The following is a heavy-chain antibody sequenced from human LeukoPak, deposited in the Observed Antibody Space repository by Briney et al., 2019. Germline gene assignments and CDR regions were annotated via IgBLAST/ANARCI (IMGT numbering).Heavy chain of an antibody. CDR3: ARGSNNYDSSGFDY. CDR2: ISHAGSII. D-gene: IGHD3-22*01. Sequence: GGSLRLSCAVSGFSFSTYEMNWVRQAPGKGLEWISYISHAGSIIYYADSVKGRFTISRDNAKNSVYLQMNSLRVGDTAVYYCARGSNNYDSSGFDYWGQGTLVTVSS. J-gene: IGHJ4*02. V-gene: IGHV3-48*03. CDR1: GFSFSTYE.